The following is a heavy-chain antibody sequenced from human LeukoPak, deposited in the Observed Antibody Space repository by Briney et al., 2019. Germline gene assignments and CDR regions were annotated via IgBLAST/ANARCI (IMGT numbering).Heavy chain of an antibody. CDR2: INWNGGST. D-gene: IGHD2-2*02. CDR1: GFTFDDYG. J-gene: IGHJ5*02. CDR3: ARTSKGYCSSTNCYTDRFDP. V-gene: IGHV3-20*04. Sequence: GGSLRLSCAASGFTFDDYGMSWVRQAPGKGLEWVSGINWNGGSTGYADSVKGRFSISRDNAKNSLYLQMNSLRAEDTALYYCARTSKGYCSSTNCYTDRFDPWGQGTLVTVSS.